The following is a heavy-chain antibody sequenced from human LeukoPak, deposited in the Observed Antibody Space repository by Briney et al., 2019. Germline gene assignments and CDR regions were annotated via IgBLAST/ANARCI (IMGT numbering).Heavy chain of an antibody. CDR1: GGSISSYY. J-gene: IGHJ6*03. V-gene: IGHV4-59*01. CDR3: ARSVTHYYYYYMDV. D-gene: IGHD1-14*01. CDR2: IYYSGST. Sequence: SETLSLTCTVSGGSISSYYWSWIRQPPGKGLEWIGYIYYSGSTNYNPSLKSRVTISVDTSKNQFSLKLSSVTAADTAVYYCARSVTHYYYYYMDVWGKGTTVTVSS.